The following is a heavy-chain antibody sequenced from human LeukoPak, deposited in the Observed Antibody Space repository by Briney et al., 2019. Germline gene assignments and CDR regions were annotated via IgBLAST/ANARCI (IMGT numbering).Heavy chain of an antibody. D-gene: IGHD3-10*01. CDR2: IYSGGST. Sequence: GGSLRLSCAASGFTFSSYSMNWVRQAPGKGLEWVSVIYSGGSTYYADSVEGRFTISRDNSKNTLYLQMNSLRAEDTAVYYCARDTRFGELGFDPWGQGTLVTVSS. CDR1: GFTFSSYS. CDR3: ARDTRFGELGFDP. J-gene: IGHJ5*02. V-gene: IGHV3-66*01.